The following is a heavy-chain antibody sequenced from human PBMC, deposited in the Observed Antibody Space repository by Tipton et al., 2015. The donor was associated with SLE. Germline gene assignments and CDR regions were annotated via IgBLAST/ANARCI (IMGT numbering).Heavy chain of an antibody. J-gene: IGHJ4*02. V-gene: IGHV3-7*01. D-gene: IGHD1-7*01. CDR1: GFTFSNNW. CDR3: AKGGQAGTPFDY. Sequence: SLRLSCAVSGFTFSNNWMAWVRQAPGKGLEWVAHIREDGSENFYVDSVRGRFAISRDNAQNSLYLHMNSLRAEDTAVYYCAKGGQAGTPFDYWGQGTLVSVSS. CDR2: IREDGSEN.